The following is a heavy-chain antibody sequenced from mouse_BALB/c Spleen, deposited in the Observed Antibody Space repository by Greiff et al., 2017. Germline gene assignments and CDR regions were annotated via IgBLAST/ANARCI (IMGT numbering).Heavy chain of an antibody. CDR3: ARDDYYGSSYEAWFAY. CDR2: ISSGGST. V-gene: IGHV5-6-5*01. CDR1: GFTFSSYA. Sequence: EVKLVESGGGLVKPGGSLKLSCAASGFTFSSYAMSWVRQTPEKRLEWVASISSGGSTYYPDSVKGRFTISRDNARNILYLQMSSLRSEDTAMYYCARDDYYGSSYEAWFAYWGQGTLVTVSA. D-gene: IGHD1-1*01. J-gene: IGHJ3*01.